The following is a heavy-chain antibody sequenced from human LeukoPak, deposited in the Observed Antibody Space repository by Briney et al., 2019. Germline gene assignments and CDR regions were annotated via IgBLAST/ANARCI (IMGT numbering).Heavy chain of an antibody. J-gene: IGHJ4*02. D-gene: IGHD3-10*01. CDR3: ASPYYYASGSFDV. V-gene: IGHV3-53*01. CDR1: GFTFSSDA. CDR2: IYSGGGT. Sequence: GGSLRLSCAASGFTFSSDAMSWVRQAPGKGLEWVSVIYSGGGTNYADSVKGRFTISRDNSKNTLYLQMNSLRAEDTAVYYCASPYYYASGSFDVWGQGTLVTVSS.